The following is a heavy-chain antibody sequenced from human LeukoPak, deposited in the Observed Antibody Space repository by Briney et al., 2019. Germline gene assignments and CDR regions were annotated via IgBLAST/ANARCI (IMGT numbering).Heavy chain of an antibody. D-gene: IGHD2/OR15-2a*01. CDR3: ARADNRLSWFAP. V-gene: IGHV3-30-3*01. CDR1: GFTFRNYA. J-gene: IGHJ5*02. CDR2: ISHDGYNI. Sequence: PGGSLRLSCAASGFTFRNYAMTWVRQAPGRGLEWVAVISHDGYNIYYADSVFGRVTISRDNSNNTLYLQMGSLKTEDTAIYYCARADNRLSWFAPWGQGTLVTVSS.